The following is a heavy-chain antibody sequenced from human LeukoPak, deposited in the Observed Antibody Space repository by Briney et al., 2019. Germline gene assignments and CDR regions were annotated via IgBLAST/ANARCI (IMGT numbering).Heavy chain of an antibody. CDR3: ARVDFWSGYPRDYYYGMDV. D-gene: IGHD3-3*01. CDR2: ISPSGST. J-gene: IGHJ6*02. V-gene: IGHV4-4*07. CDR1: GASISPYY. Sequence: SETLSLTCTVSGASISPYYWVWMRQPAGKGLEWIGRISPSGSTNYNPSLKSRVTMSVDTSKNQFSLKLSSVTAADTAVYYCARVDFWSGYPRDYYYGMDVWGQGTTVTVSS.